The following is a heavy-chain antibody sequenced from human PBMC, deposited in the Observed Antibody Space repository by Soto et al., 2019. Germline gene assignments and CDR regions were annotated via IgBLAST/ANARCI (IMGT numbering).Heavy chain of an antibody. J-gene: IGHJ6*02. Sequence: QVQLVESGGGVVQPGMSLRLSWAASGVTFTNYAIHWVRQAPGKGLEWVADISYHGTEKGYAHSVKGRFTISRDDSKNTLYVQMSSLRPEDTAVYYCAKDIGGVDTGNYGMDVWGQGTTVIVSS. CDR1: GVTFTNYA. CDR2: ISYHGTEK. D-gene: IGHD5-18*01. CDR3: AKDIGGVDTGNYGMDV. V-gene: IGHV3-30*18.